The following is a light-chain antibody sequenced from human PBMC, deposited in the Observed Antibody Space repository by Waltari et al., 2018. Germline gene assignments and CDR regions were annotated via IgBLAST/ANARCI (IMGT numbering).Light chain of an antibody. V-gene: IGKV3-20*01. CDR1: QCLRNSY. Sequence: HSLSTLPVSLGRRQTHPHRSSQCLRNSYLAWYQQKPGQAPRLLIYGASSMATGIPDRFSGSGSGTDFTLTISRLEPEDFAVYYCQQYGSSISYTFGQGTKLEIK. CDR3: QQYGSSISYT. CDR2: GAS. J-gene: IGKJ2*01.